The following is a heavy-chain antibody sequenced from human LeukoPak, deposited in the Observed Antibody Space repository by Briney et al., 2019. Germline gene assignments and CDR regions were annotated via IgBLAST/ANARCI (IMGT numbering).Heavy chain of an antibody. Sequence: GGSLRLSCAASRFTFDDYGMSWVRPAPGKGLKWVSGINWNGGSTGYADSVKGRFTISRDTAKNSLYLQMNRLRATDTALYDCARSGTFRLVVPAADAFDIWGQGTMVTVSS. V-gene: IGHV3-20*01. CDR1: RFTFDDYG. CDR3: ARSGTFRLVVPAADAFDI. D-gene: IGHD2-2*01. J-gene: IGHJ3*02. CDR2: INWNGGST.